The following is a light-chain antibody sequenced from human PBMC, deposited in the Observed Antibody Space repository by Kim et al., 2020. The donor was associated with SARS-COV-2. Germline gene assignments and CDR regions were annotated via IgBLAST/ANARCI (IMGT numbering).Light chain of an antibody. CDR3: QQANSFPLT. CDR2: PAS. J-gene: IGKJ4*01. Sequence: ASEGDRGTINCRASQGINSWLALYQQKPGKAPKLLIYPASSLQSGVPSRFSGSGSGTDFTLTISSLQPEDSATYYCQQANSFPLTFGGGTKVDIK. CDR1: QGINSW. V-gene: IGKV1-12*01.